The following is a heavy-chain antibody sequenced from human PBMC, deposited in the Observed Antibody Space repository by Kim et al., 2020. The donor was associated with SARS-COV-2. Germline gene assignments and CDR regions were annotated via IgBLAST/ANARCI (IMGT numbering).Heavy chain of an antibody. V-gene: IGHV4-59*01. CDR3: ARVLNYYDEEDAFDI. CDR2: IYYSGST. J-gene: IGHJ3*02. Sequence: SETLSLTCTVSGGSISSYYWSWIRQPPGKGLEWIGYIYYSGSTNYNPSLKSRVTISVDTSKNQFSLKLSSVTAADTAVYYCARVLNYYDEEDAFDIWGQGTMVTVSS. D-gene: IGHD3-22*01. CDR1: GGSISSYY.